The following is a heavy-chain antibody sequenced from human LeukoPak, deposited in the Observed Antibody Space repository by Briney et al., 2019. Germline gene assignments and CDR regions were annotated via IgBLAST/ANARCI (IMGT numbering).Heavy chain of an antibody. Sequence: PSETLSFTGTVSGGSVSSYYWSWLRQPAGKGLEWFGRYYTSGSTNYNPSLKSRVTMSVDTSKNQFSLKLSSVTAADTAVYYCARDLWPAWYFDLWGRGTLVTVSS. J-gene: IGHJ2*01. CDR3: ARDLWPAWYFDL. V-gene: IGHV4-4*07. D-gene: IGHD2-21*01. CDR2: YYTSGST. CDR1: GGSVSSYY.